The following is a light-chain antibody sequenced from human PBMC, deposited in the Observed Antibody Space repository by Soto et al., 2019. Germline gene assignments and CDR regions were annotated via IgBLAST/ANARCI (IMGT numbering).Light chain of an antibody. J-gene: IGLJ1*01. Sequence: QSALTHPASGTGSAGQSITISRTGTSSDVGTYNLVSWYQQHPVKAPRLIIYEGNKRPSGVSNRFSASKSGNTASLTISGLRAEDEADYYCCSYTTTGTFVLVTGTKV. CDR1: SSDVGTYNL. CDR2: EGN. CDR3: CSYTTTGTFV. V-gene: IGLV2-23*01.